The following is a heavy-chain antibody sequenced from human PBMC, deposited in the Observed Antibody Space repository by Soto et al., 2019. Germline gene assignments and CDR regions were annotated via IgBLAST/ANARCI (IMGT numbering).Heavy chain of an antibody. CDR2: IYYSGST. J-gene: IGHJ5*02. CDR1: GGSVSSGSYY. CDR3: ARVVEMATPGRSFDP. Sequence: PSETLSLTCTGSGGSVSSGSYYWSWIRQPPGKGLEWIGYIYYSGSTNYNPSPKSRVTISVDTSKNQFSLKLSSVTAADTAVYYCARVVEMATPGRSFDPWGQGTLVTVSS. D-gene: IGHD5-12*01. V-gene: IGHV4-61*01.